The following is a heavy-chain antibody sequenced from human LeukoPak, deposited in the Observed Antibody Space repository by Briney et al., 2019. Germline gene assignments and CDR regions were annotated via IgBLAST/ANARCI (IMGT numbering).Heavy chain of an antibody. CDR1: GFTFSSYA. D-gene: IGHD1-26*01. J-gene: IGHJ3*02. CDR2: ISGSGGST. V-gene: IGHV3-23*01. Sequence: PGGSLRLSCAASGFTFSSYAMSWVRQAPGKGLEWVSAISGSGGSTYYAASVKGRFSISRDNSKNTVYLQMNSLRAEDTAVYYCARELREHGVFDIWGQGTTVTVSS. CDR3: ARELREHGVFDI.